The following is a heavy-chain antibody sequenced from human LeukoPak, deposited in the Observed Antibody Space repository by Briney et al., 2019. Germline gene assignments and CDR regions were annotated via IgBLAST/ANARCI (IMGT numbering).Heavy chain of an antibody. CDR2: ISGSGGST. CDR1: GFTFSNYA. V-gene: IGHV3-23*01. J-gene: IGHJ4*02. D-gene: IGHD2-8*01. Sequence: QTGGSLRLSCAASGFTFSNYAMSWVRQAPGKGLEWVSAISGSGGSTYYADSVKGRFTISRDNSKNTLYLQMNSLRAEDTAVYYCNSGPVYAIAMGLYYWGQGTLVTVSS. CDR3: NSGPVYAIAMGLYY.